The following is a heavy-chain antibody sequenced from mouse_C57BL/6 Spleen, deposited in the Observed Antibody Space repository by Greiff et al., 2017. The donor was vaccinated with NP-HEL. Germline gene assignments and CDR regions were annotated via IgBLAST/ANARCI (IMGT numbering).Heavy chain of an antibody. CDR2: IRNKANGYTT. V-gene: IGHV7-3*01. J-gene: IGHJ1*03. CDR3: ARYHYGLALYWFFDV. CDR1: GFTFTDYY. Sequence: EVQLVESGGGLVQPGGSLSLSCAASGFTFTDYYMSWVRQPPGKALEWLGFIRNKANGYTTEYSSSVKGRFTISRDNSTTILYLQMNALRHEDSATYYGARYHYGLALYWFFDVWGTGTTLTVSS. D-gene: IGHD1-1*01.